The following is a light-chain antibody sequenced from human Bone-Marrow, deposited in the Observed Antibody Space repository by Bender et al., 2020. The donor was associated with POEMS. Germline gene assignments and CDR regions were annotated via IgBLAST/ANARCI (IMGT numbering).Light chain of an antibody. V-gene: IGLV3-21*02. J-gene: IGLJ2*01. CDR1: NIGSES. CDR3: CAYAGSRTFVL. Sequence: SYVLTQPPSVSVAPGQTARITCAGSNIGSESVHWYQHKPGQAPVVVVYDDSDRPSGISDRFSGSKSGSTASLTISGLQADDEGDYYCCAYAGSRTFVLFGGGTKLTVL. CDR2: DDS.